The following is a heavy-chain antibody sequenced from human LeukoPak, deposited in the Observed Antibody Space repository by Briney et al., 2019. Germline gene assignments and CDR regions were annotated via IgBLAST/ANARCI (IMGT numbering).Heavy chain of an antibody. CDR3: AGSPGYTFGGVIGPFDY. CDR1: GGSISSYY. CDR2: IYYSGST. D-gene: IGHD3-16*02. Sequence: PSETLSLTCTVSGGSISSYYWSWIRQPPGKGLEWIGYIYYSGSTNYNPSLKRRVTISVDTSKNQFSLKLSSVTAADTAVYYCAGSPGYTFGGVIGPFDYWGQGTLVTVSS. V-gene: IGHV4-59*01. J-gene: IGHJ4*02.